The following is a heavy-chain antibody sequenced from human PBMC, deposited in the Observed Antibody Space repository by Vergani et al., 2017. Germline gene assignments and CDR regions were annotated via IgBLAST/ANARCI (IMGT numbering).Heavy chain of an antibody. V-gene: IGHV3-9*01. CDR2: MSWNSGSI. D-gene: IGHD5-12*01. CDR3: AKDCKSINARGMDV. Sequence: EVQLVESGGGLVQPGRSLRLSCAASGFTFDDYAMHWVRQAPGKGLEWVSGMSWNSGSIGYADSVKGRFTISRDNAKNSLYLQMNSLRAEDTALYYYAKDCKSINARGMDVWGKGTTVTVSS. CDR1: GFTFDDYA. J-gene: IGHJ6*03.